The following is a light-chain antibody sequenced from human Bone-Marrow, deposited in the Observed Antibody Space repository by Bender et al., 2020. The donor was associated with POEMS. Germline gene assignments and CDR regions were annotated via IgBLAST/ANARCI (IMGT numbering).Light chain of an antibody. V-gene: IGLV2-23*01. CDR3: CSYAGSNTYV. CDR1: SSDVGSYNL. J-gene: IGLJ1*01. CDR2: GDS. Sequence: QSALTQPASVSGSPGQSITISCTGTSSDVGSYNLVSWYQQVPGKAPKLLIYGDSDRPSGVSNRFSGSKSGNTASLTISGLQAEDEGDYYCCSYAGSNTYVFGTGTKVTVL.